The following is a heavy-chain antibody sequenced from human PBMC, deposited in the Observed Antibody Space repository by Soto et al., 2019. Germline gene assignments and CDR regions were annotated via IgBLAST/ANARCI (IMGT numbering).Heavy chain of an antibody. J-gene: IGHJ3*02. Sequence: SETLSLTCAVYGGSFSGYYWSWIRQPPGKGLEWVGEINHSGSTNYNPSLKSRVTISVDTSKNQFSLKLSSVTAADTAVYYCARGVYNWNYGVRAFDIWGQGTMVTVSS. V-gene: IGHV4-34*01. CDR3: ARGVYNWNYGVRAFDI. D-gene: IGHD1-7*01. CDR1: GGSFSGYY. CDR2: INHSGST.